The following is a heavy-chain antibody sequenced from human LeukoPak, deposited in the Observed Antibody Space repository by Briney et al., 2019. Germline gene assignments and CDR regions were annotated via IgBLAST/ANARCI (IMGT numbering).Heavy chain of an antibody. J-gene: IGHJ5*02. V-gene: IGHV4-34*01. CDR3: ARGYCSSTGCYVFWFDP. D-gene: IGHD2-2*01. CDR1: GGSFSGYY. Sequence: SETLSLTCAVYGGSFSGYYWSWIRQPPGKGLEWIGEINHSGSTNYNPSLKSRVTISVDTSKNQFSLKLSSVTAADTAVYYCARGYCSSTGCYVFWFDPWGQGTLVTVSS. CDR2: INHSGST.